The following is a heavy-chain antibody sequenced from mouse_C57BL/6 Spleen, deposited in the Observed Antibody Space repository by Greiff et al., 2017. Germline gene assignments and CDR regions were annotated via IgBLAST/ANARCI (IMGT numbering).Heavy chain of an antibody. CDR2: FYPGSGSI. V-gene: IGHV1-62-2*01. J-gene: IGHJ4*01. CDR3: ARHATTVVATEVAMDY. D-gene: IGHD1-1*01. CDR1: GYTFTEYT. Sequence: QVQLQQSGAELVKPGASVKLSCKASGYTFTEYTIHWVKQRSGQGLEWIGWFYPGSGSIKDNEKFKDKATLTADKSSSTVYMELSRLTSEDSAVYFCARHATTVVATEVAMDYWGQGTSVTVSS.